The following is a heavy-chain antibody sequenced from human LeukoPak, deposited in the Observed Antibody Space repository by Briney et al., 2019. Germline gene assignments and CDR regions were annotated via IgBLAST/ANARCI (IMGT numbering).Heavy chain of an antibody. CDR3: ARDFRASGYDTFDY. V-gene: IGHV3-21*01. J-gene: IGHJ4*02. Sequence: GGSLRLSCAASGFTFSTYTMNWVRQAPGKGLEWVSSITSSSSSTYHADSVKARFTISRDNAKNSLYLQMNSLRAEDTAVYYCARDFRASGYDTFDYWGQGTLVTVSS. CDR1: GFTFSTYT. D-gene: IGHD5-12*01. CDR2: ITSSSSST.